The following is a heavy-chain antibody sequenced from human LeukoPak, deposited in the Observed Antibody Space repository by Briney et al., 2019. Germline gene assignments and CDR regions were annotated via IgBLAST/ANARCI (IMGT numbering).Heavy chain of an antibody. Sequence: ASETLSHTCTVSGGSISSHYWSWIRQPPGKGLEWIGYVYYSGSTNYNPSLKSRLTISLDTSKNQFSLKLSSVTAADTAVYYCARGYCSGGSCYWFDPWGQGTLVTVSS. CDR2: VYYSGST. V-gene: IGHV4-59*11. D-gene: IGHD2-15*01. CDR1: GGSISSHY. J-gene: IGHJ5*02. CDR3: ARGYCSGGSCYWFDP.